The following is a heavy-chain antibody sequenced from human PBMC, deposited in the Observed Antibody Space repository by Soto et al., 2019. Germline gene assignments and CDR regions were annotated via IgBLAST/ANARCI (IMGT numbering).Heavy chain of an antibody. J-gene: IGHJ4*02. D-gene: IGHD3-22*01. CDR2: IWDDGSYK. V-gene: IGHV3-33*02. CDR3: ARARYYDSSGYYSAFDY. Sequence: QVQLVESGGGVVQPGRSLRLSCAASGFTFSTYGIHWVRQAPGKGLEWVSVIWDDGSYKFYADSVKGRFTISRDNSRNMXFLQMNSLRAEDTAVYYCARARYYDSSGYYSAFDYWGQGTLVTVSS. CDR1: GFTFSTYG.